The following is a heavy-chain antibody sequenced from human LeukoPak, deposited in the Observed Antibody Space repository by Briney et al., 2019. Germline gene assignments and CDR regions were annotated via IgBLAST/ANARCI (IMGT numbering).Heavy chain of an antibody. CDR2: IKQDGSEK. J-gene: IGHJ4*02. Sequence: PGGSLRLSCAVSGFAFSSYWMSWVRQAPGKGLEWVANIKQDGSEKYYVDSVKGRFTISRDNAKNSLYLQMNSLRVEDTAVYYCARAPGDGSDYWGQGTLVTVSS. V-gene: IGHV3-7*05. CDR1: GFAFSSYW. D-gene: IGHD5-24*01. CDR3: ARAPGDGSDY.